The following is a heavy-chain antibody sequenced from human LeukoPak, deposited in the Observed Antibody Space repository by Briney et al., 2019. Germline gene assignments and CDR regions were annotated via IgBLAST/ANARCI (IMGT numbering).Heavy chain of an antibody. CDR3: AKDLGRITIFGVAFDY. D-gene: IGHD3-3*01. CDR2: ISYDGSNK. J-gene: IGHJ4*02. Sequence: PGGSLRLSCAASGFTFSSYAMHWVRQAPGKGLEWVAVISYDGSNKCYADSVKGRFTISRDNSKNTLYLQMNSLRAEDTAVYYCAKDLGRITIFGVAFDYWGQGTLVTVSS. CDR1: GFTFSSYA. V-gene: IGHV3-30-3*01.